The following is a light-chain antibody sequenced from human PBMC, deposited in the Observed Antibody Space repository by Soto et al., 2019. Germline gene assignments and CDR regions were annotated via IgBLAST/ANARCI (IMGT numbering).Light chain of an antibody. V-gene: IGLV2-14*03. CDR3: SSYTSGNTLIYV. J-gene: IGLJ1*01. CDR1: SSDFGGYNY. Sequence: QSVLTQPASVSGSPGQSITISCTGTSSDFGGYNYISWYQHHPGKAPKLMIYGVTNRPSGVSNRFSGSKSGNTASLTISGLQAEDEGDYYCSSYTSGNTLIYVFGAGTKLTVL. CDR2: GVT.